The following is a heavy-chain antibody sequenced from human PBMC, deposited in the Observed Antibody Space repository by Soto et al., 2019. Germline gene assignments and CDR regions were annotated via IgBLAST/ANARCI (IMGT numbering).Heavy chain of an antibody. CDR1: GYTFTRYG. J-gene: IGHJ4*02. V-gene: IGHV1-18*01. CDR2: ISAYNGNT. D-gene: IGHD3-16*01. CDR3: AGGRASLLIDY. Sequence: QVQLVQSGAEVKKPGASVKVSCKASGYTFTRYGISWVRQAPGQGLEWMGWISAYNGNTNYAQKLQGKVTMTTDTSSSTAYMEMRSMRSDDTAVYYWAGGRASLLIDYWGQGTLVTVSS.